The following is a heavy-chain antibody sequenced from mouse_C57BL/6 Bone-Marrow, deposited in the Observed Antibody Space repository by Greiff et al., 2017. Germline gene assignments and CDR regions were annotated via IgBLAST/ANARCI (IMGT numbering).Heavy chain of an antibody. D-gene: IGHD1-1*01. CDR2: IDPETGGT. CDR1: GYTFTDYE. J-gene: IGHJ1*03. Sequence: QVQLQQSGAELVRPGASVTLSCKASGYTFTDYEMHWVQQTPVHGLEWIGAIDPETGGTAYNQKFKGKAILTADKSSSTAYMELRSLTSEDSAVYYCTRPRCPYYYGSSRYFDVWGTGTTVTVSS. CDR3: TRPRCPYYYGSSRYFDV. V-gene: IGHV1-15*01.